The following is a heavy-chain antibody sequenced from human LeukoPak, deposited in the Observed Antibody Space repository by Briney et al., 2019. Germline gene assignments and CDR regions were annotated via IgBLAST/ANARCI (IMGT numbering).Heavy chain of an antibody. V-gene: IGHV3-53*01. Sequence: GGSLRLSCAATGLTVSSNFMSWVRQAPGKGLEWVSVIYGGGSTYYADSVKGRFTISRDNAKNTLYLEINRLRAEDTAVYYCARDNAYMFDYWGQGTQVTVSS. CDR1: GLTVSSNF. CDR3: ARDNAYMFDY. CDR2: IYGGGST. J-gene: IGHJ4*02. D-gene: IGHD2-2*01.